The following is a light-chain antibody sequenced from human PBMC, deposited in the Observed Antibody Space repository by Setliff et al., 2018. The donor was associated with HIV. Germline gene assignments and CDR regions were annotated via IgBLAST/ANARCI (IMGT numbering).Light chain of an antibody. Sequence: QSALTQPAPVSGSPGQSITISCTGTRSDVGGYNYVSWYQQHPGKAPKLMIYHVNKRPSGFSHRFSGSKSGNTASLTISGLQAEDEADYYCSSYTTSTFDVVFGGGTKVTVL. V-gene: IGLV2-14*01. J-gene: IGLJ2*01. CDR3: SSYTTSTFDVV. CDR1: RSDVGGYNY. CDR2: HVN.